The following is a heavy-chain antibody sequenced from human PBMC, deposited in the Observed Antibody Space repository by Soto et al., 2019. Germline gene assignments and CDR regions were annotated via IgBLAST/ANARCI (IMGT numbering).Heavy chain of an antibody. CDR3: ARESEDLTSNFDY. J-gene: IGHJ4*02. CDR2: ISSTTNYI. CDR1: GFTYTRYS. V-gene: IGHV3-21*06. Sequence: VGSLRLSCAASGFTYTRYSMNWVRQAPGKGLEWVSSISSTTNYIYYGDSMKGRFTISRDNAKNSLYLEMNSLRAEDTAVYYCARESEDLTSNFDYWGQGTLVTVSS.